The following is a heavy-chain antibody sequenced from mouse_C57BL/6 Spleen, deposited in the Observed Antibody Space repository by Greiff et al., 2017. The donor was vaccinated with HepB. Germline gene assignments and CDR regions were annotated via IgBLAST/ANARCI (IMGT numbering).Heavy chain of an antibody. CDR1: GYTFTDYY. V-gene: IGHV1-19*01. D-gene: IGHD1-1*01. J-gene: IGHJ4*01. Sequence: VQLQQSGPVLVKPGASVKMSCKASGYTFTDYYMNWVKQSHGKSLEWIGVINPYNGGTSYNQKFKGKATLTVDKSSSTAYMELNSLTSEDSAVYYCARGYYGKDAMDYWGQGTSVTVSS. CDR2: INPYNGGT. CDR3: ARGYYGKDAMDY.